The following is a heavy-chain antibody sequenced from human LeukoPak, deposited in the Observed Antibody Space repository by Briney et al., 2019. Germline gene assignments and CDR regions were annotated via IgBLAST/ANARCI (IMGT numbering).Heavy chain of an antibody. CDR1: GGTFSSYA. CDR2: IIPILGIA. V-gene: IGHV1-69*04. Sequence: ASVKVSCKASGGTFSSYAISWVRQAPGQGLEWMGRIIPILGIANYAQKFQGRVTITADKSTSTAYMKLSSLRSEDTAVYYCARDTEWEKNPDYFDYWGQGTLVTVSS. J-gene: IGHJ4*02. D-gene: IGHD1-26*01. CDR3: ARDTEWEKNPDYFDY.